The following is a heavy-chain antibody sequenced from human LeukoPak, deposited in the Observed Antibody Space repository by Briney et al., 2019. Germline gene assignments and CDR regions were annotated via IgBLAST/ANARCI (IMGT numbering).Heavy chain of an antibody. J-gene: IGHJ4*02. CDR2: IRSKAYGGTT. CDR3: TRDGLSYYYGSGSWYYFDY. CDR1: GFTFGDYA. V-gene: IGHV3-49*04. D-gene: IGHD3-10*01. Sequence: GSLRLSCTASGFTFGDYAMSWVRQAPGKGLEWVGFIRSKAYGGTTEYAASVKGRFTISRDDSKSIAYLQMNSLKTEDTAVYYCTRDGLSYYYGSGSWYYFDYWGQGTLVTVSS.